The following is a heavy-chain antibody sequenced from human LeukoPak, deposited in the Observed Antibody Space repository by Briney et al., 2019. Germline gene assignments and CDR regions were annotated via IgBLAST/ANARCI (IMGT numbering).Heavy chain of an antibody. Sequence: GGSLRLSCAASGFTFSSYAMSWVRQAPGKGLEWVSVISGSGGSTYYADSVKGRFTISRDNSKNTLYLQMNSLRAEDTAVYYCAKNLPAYSSSWYYFDYWGQGTLVTVSS. CDR2: ISGSGGST. J-gene: IGHJ4*02. CDR3: AKNLPAYSSSWYYFDY. CDR1: GFTFSSYA. V-gene: IGHV3-23*01. D-gene: IGHD6-13*01.